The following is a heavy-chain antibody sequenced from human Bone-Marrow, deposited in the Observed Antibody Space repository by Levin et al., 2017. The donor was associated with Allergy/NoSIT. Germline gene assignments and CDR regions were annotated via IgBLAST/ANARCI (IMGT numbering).Heavy chain of an antibody. Sequence: GESLKISCAASGFTFSSYAMSWVRQAPGKGLEWVSAISGSGGSTYYADSVKGRFTISRDNSKNALYLQMNSLRAEDTAVYYCAKDLRGAAPLATLTILNNWFDPWGQGTLVTVS. CDR2: ISGSGGST. CDR3: AKDLRGAAPLATLTILNNWFDP. V-gene: IGHV3-23*01. CDR1: GFTFSSYA. D-gene: IGHD3-3*01. J-gene: IGHJ5*02.